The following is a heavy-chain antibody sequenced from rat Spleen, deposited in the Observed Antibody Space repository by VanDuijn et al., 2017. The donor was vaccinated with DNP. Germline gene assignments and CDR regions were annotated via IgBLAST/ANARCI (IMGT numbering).Heavy chain of an antibody. CDR2: IIYDGSHT. Sequence: EVQLVESGGGVVQPGNSLKLSCAASGFTFSDSAMAWVRQSPKMGLEWVATIIYDGSHTFYRDTVQGRLTISRDNAKTTLYLQMDSLRSEDTATYYCTRETGDWGQGVMVTVSS. CDR3: TRETGD. CDR1: GFTFSDSA. D-gene: IGHD5-1*01. J-gene: IGHJ2*01. V-gene: IGHV5-17*01.